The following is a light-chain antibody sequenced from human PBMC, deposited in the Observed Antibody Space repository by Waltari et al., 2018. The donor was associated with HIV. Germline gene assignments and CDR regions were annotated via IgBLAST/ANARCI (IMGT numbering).Light chain of an antibody. J-gene: IGLJ3*02. CDR1: SSNIGNNY. Sequence: QAVLTQPPSVSAAPGQKVTISCSGSSSNIGNNYVSWYQQFPGKAPKVPIYDNNKRPPGVPDRFSGSRSGTSATLGVAGLQTGDEADYYCGTWDTSLSAGVFGGGTKLTVL. CDR2: DNN. CDR3: GTWDTSLSAGV. V-gene: IGLV1-51*01.